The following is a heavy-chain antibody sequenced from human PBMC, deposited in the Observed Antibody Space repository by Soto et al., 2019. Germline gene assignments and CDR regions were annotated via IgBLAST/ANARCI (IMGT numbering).Heavy chain of an antibody. J-gene: IGHJ5*02. CDR1: GDSLRSGEYY. Sequence: QVQLQESGPGLVKPSQTLSLTCSVSGDSLRSGEYYWTWIRQSPGKGLEWIGFILYGGSPKYNPSLESRLTMPVDRSKNQFSLRLSSVTAADTAVYFCARGWDTRITGTTTWFDPWGPGTLVTVSS. D-gene: IGHD1-20*01. CDR3: ARGWDTRITGTTTWFDP. CDR2: ILYGGSP. V-gene: IGHV4-30-4*01.